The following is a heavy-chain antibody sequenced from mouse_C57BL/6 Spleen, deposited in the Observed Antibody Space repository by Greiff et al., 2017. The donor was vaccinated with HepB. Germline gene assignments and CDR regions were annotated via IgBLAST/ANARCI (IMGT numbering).Heavy chain of an antibody. CDR2: IDPSDSYT. J-gene: IGHJ3*01. CDR3: ARGGQLGAY. V-gene: IGHV1-69*01. D-gene: IGHD3-1*01. CDR1: GYTFTSYW. Sequence: QVQLQQPGAELVMPGASVKLSCKASGYTFTSYWMHWVKQRPGQGLEWIGEIDPSDSYTNYNQKFKGKSTLTVDKSSSTAYMQLSSLTSEDSAVYYCARGGQLGAYWGQGTLVTVSA.